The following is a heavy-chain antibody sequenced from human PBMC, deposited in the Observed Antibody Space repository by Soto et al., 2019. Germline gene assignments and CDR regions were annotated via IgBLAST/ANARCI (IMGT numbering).Heavy chain of an antibody. CDR2: IYPGDSDT. CDR3: AQSPRLTEAFDI. V-gene: IGHV5-51*01. Sequence: GESLKISCKFSGYSFTSYWIGWVRQMPGKGLEWMGIIYPGDSDTRYSPSFQGHVTISADKSFTTAYLQWSSLKASDTAMYYCAQSPRLTEAFDIWGQGTMVTVSS. J-gene: IGHJ3*02. CDR1: GYSFTSYW.